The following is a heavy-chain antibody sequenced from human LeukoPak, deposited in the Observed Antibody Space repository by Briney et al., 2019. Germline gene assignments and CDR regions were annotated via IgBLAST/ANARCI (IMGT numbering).Heavy chain of an antibody. J-gene: IGHJ5*02. CDR3: ARVYIRNWEPNWFDP. CDR1: GGSFSGYY. Sequence: PSETPSLTCAVYGGSFSGYYWSWIRQPPGKGLEWIGYIYYSGSTNYNPSLKSRVTISVDTSKNQFSLKLSSVTAADTAVYYCARVYIRNWEPNWFDPWGQGTLVTVSS. CDR2: IYYSGST. D-gene: IGHD7-27*01. V-gene: IGHV4-59*01.